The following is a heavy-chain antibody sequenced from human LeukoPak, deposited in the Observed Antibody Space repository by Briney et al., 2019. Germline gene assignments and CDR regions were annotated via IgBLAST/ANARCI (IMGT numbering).Heavy chain of an antibody. CDR2: IRNCVSNI. CDR1: GFTFSSYE. D-gene: IGHD3-10*02. J-gene: IGHJ6*04. V-gene: IGHV3-48*03. CDR3: AELGITMIGGV. Sequence: GGPLRLSCAASGFTFSSYEMNWVRQAPGNELQWVSYIRNCVSNIYDEASVKGRFTISRDNAKTSLYLQMNSLRAEDTAVYYCAELGITMIGGVWGKGTTVTISS.